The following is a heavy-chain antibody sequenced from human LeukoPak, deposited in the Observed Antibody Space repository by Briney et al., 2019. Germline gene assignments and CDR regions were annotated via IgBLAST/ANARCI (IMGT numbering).Heavy chain of an antibody. CDR2: IKSKTDGGTT. CDR1: GFTFSNAW. CDR3: TTGGNYDFWSGYYYYYGMDV. D-gene: IGHD3-3*01. Sequence: KAGGSLRLSRAASGFTFSNAWMSWVRQAPGKGLEWVGRIKSKTDGGTTDYAAPVKGRFTISRDDSKNTLYLQMNSLKTEDTAVYYCTTGGNYDFWSGYYYYYGMDVWGQGTTVTVSS. V-gene: IGHV3-15*01. J-gene: IGHJ6*02.